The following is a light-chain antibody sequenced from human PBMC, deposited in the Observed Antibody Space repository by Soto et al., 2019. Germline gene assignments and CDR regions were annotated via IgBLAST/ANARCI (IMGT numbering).Light chain of an antibody. V-gene: IGKV3-15*01. J-gene: IGKJ3*01. CDR2: GAS. CDR1: QSVSSN. Sequence: EIVMTQSPATLSVSPGERATLSCRASQSVSSNLAWYQQKPGQAPRLLIYGASTRATDIPGRFSGSGSGTEFTRTISSLQSEDFAVYYCQQYNNWPLFTFGPGTKVDIK. CDR3: QQYNNWPLFT.